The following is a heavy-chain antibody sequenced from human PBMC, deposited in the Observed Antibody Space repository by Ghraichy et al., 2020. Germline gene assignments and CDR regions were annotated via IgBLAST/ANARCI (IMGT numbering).Heavy chain of an antibody. CDR3: AKDTSSWSNFDY. V-gene: IGHV3-43*02. D-gene: IGHD6-13*01. CDR2: ISENGGST. J-gene: IGHJ4*02. Sequence: SLISENGGSTYYADSVKGRFTISRDNRKNSLYLQMNSLRTEDTAFYYCAKDTSSWSNFDYWGQGTLVTVSS.